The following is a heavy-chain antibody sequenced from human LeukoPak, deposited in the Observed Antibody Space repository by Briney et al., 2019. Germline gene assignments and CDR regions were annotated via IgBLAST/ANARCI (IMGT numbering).Heavy chain of an antibody. CDR1: GGSFSGYY. V-gene: IGHV4-34*01. CDR2: INHSGST. CDR3: ARGPHTGVNYYDSSGYYY. J-gene: IGHJ4*02. D-gene: IGHD3-22*01. Sequence: SETLSLTCAVYGGSFSGYYWSWIRQPPGKGLEWIGEINHSGSTSYNPSLKSRVTISVDTSKDQFSLKLSSVTAADTAVYYCARGPHTGVNYYDSSGYYYWGQGTLVTVSS.